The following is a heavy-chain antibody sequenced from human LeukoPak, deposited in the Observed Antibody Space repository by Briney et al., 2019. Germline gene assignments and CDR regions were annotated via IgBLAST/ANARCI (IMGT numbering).Heavy chain of an antibody. D-gene: IGHD6-19*01. Sequence: GGSLRLSCAASGLTVSDNYMTWIRQAPGKGLEWVSFITSSGATIYYADSVKGRFTISRDNAENSVYLQMDSLRAEDTAVYYCASRRSGWPNDAFDIWGQGTMVTVTS. V-gene: IGHV3-11*04. CDR3: ASRRSGWPNDAFDI. CDR1: GLTVSDNY. CDR2: ITSSGATI. J-gene: IGHJ3*02.